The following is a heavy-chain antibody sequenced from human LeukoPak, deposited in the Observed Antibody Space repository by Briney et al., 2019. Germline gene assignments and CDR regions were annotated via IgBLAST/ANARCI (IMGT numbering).Heavy chain of an antibody. CDR3: AKDLDSAGPFDY. CDR2: ISASGGTA. CDR1: GFTFSSYV. V-gene: IGHV3-23*01. J-gene: IGHJ4*02. D-gene: IGHD6-19*01. Sequence: PGGSLRLSCAASGFTFSSYVMTWVRQAPGKGLEWVSSISASGGTAYYADSVKGRFTISRDNSKNTVYMQMNSLRAEDTAVYYCAKDLDSAGPFDYWGQGTLVSVSS.